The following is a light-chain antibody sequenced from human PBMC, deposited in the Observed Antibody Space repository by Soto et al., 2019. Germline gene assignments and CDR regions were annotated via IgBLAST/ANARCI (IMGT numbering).Light chain of an antibody. CDR2: DAS. CDR1: QSLRSS. J-gene: IGKJ1*01. CDR3: QQYGSSHSWT. V-gene: IGKV3-15*01. Sequence: ETMIAQSPDTLSVSLGERATLACRASQSLRSSLAWYQQKPGQAPRLLIYDASTRANGIPARFSGSGSGTDFTLTLNSLEPEDFAFYYCQQYGSSHSWTFGQGTKVDIK.